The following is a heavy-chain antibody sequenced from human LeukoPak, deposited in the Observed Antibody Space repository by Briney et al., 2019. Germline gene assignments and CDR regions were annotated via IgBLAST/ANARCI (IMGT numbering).Heavy chain of an antibody. CDR1: GGTFSSYA. D-gene: IGHD2-2*01. J-gene: IGHJ6*03. Sequence: GASVKVSCEASGGTFSSYAISWVRQAPGQGLEWMGGIIPIFGTANYAQKFQGRVTITADESTSTAYMELSSLRSEDTAVYYCARDRGYCSSTSCYGSYYYYYMDVWGKGTTVTVSS. V-gene: IGHV1-69*13. CDR2: IIPIFGTA. CDR3: ARDRGYCSSTSCYGSYYYYYMDV.